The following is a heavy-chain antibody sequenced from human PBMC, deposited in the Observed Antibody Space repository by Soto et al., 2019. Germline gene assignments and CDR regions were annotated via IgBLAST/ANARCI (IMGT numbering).Heavy chain of an antibody. D-gene: IGHD1-26*01. Sequence: QVHLVESGGGVVQPGRSLRLSCAASGFSFSTYGMHWVRQAPGKGLEWVAFISNDGSNKYYADSVKGRFTISRDNYXNTXXXXXXXLXAXDXAXYYXSKVFGNYWAFDYWGQGTLFTVSS. V-gene: IGHV3-30*18. CDR1: GFSFSTYG. J-gene: IGHJ4*02. CDR2: ISNDGSNK. CDR3: SKVFGNYWAFDY.